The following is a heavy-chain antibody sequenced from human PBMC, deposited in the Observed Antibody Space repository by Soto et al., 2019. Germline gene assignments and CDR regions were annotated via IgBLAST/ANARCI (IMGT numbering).Heavy chain of an antibody. CDR1: GFSFSTFA. CDR3: VILILVAAGPLAFDD. CDR2: MTGSGATI. V-gene: IGHV3-23*01. D-gene: IGHD6-25*01. Sequence: EVQLLESGGGWVQPGGSLRLSCAASGFSFSTFAMSWVRQAPGQGLEWVSFMTGSGATIYYADSVNGRFTISRDNSKNTVLVQMNSLRGEETAVYYGVILILVAAGPLAFDDGGQGAMVTVSS. J-gene: IGHJ4*02.